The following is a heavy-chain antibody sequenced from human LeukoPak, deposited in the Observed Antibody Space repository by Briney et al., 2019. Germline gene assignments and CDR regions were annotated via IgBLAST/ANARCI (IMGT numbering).Heavy chain of an antibody. CDR2: IGGRDYRT. CDR3: AKDNSWYGDYLLDY. D-gene: IGHD4-17*01. J-gene: IGHJ4*02. CDR1: GFTITGHT. V-gene: IGHV3-23*01. Sequence: GGSLRLSCAASGFTITGHTMTWVRQAPGKGLEWVSIIGGRDYRTYYADSVKGRFTISRDNSKNTLYLQMNSLRAEDTAVYYCAKDNSWYGDYLLDYWGQGTLVTVSS.